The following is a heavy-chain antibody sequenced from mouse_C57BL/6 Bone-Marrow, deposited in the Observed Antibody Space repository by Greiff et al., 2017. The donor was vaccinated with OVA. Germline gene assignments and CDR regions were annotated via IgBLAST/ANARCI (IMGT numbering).Heavy chain of an antibody. CDR1: GYTFTSYW. CDR2: IYPGSGST. V-gene: IGHV1-55*01. J-gene: IGHJ2*01. Sequence: VKLQQPGAELVKPGASVKMSCKASGYTFTSYWITWVKQRPGQGLEWIGDIYPGSGSTNYNEKFKSKATLTVDTSSSTAYMQLSSLTSEDSAVYYCARSIYGSSFVKYYFDYWGQGTTLTVSS. D-gene: IGHD1-1*01. CDR3: ARSIYGSSFVKYYFDY.